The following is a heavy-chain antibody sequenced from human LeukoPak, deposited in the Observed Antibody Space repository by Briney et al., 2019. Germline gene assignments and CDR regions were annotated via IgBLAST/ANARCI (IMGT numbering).Heavy chain of an antibody. CDR3: ARGPDSSGYYSDY. CDR2: INHSGST. Sequence: PSETLSLTCAVYGGSFSGYYWSWIRQPPGKGLEWIGEINHSGSTNYNPSLKSRVTISVDTSKNQFSLKLSSVTAADTAVYYCARGPDSSGYYSDYWGQGTLVTVSS. CDR1: GGSFSGYY. D-gene: IGHD3-22*01. V-gene: IGHV4-34*01. J-gene: IGHJ4*02.